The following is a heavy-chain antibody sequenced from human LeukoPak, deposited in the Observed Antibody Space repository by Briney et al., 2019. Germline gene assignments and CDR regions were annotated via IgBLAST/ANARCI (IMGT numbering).Heavy chain of an antibody. CDR3: ARLSDRQWLNY. J-gene: IGHJ4*02. V-gene: IGHV1-8*02. Sequence: ASVKVSCKASGGTFSSYAISWVRQATGQGLEWMGWMNPNSGNTGYAQKFQGRVTMTRNTSISTAYMELSSLRSEDTAVYYCARLSDRQWLNYWGQGTLVTVSS. CDR1: GGTFSSYA. D-gene: IGHD6-19*01. CDR2: MNPNSGNT.